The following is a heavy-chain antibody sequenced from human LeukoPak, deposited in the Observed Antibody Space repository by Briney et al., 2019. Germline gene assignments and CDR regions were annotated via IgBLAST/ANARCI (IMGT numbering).Heavy chain of an antibody. V-gene: IGHV4-59*01. J-gene: IGHJ4*02. CDR3: ASSTRFGVVDY. D-gene: IGHD3-3*01. Sequence: ASEILSLTCTVSGGSISRYYWSWIRHPPGKGLELIGYIYYSGSTNYNPSLKSRVTISVDTSRTQFSLKLSSVTAADTAVYYCASSTRFGVVDYWGQGILVTVSS. CDR2: IYYSGST. CDR1: GGSISRYY.